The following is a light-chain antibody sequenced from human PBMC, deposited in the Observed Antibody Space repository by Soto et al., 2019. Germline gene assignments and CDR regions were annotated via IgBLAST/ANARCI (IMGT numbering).Light chain of an antibody. Sequence: EIVLTQSPGTLSLSPGERATLSCRASQSVSSSYLAWYQQKPGQAPRLLIYGASTRATGVPARFSGSGSGTEFTLTMSSLQSEDFAVYYCHQYNKWPRTFGQGTKVDIK. CDR3: HQYNKWPRT. V-gene: IGKV3-15*01. J-gene: IGKJ1*01. CDR1: QSVSSSY. CDR2: GAS.